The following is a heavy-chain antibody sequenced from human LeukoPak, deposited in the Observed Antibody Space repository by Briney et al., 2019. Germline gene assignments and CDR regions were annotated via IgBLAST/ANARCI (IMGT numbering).Heavy chain of an antibody. CDR3: AREYSSGWYSGFDY. CDR2: IYSGGNT. J-gene: IGHJ4*02. CDR1: GFIVSSYY. V-gene: IGHV3-53*01. Sequence: GGSLRLSCAASGFIVSSYYMSWVRQAPGKGLEWVSVIYSGGNTNYADSVKGRFTISRDNSKNTLYLQMNSLRAEDTAVYYCAREYSSGWYSGFDYWGQGTLVTVSS. D-gene: IGHD6-19*01.